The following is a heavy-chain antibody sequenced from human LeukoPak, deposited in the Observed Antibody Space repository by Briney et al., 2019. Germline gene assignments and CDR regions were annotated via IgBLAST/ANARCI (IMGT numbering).Heavy chain of an antibody. CDR1: GYSISSAYY. CDR3: ARDLSAILRNWFDP. D-gene: IGHD2-2*02. J-gene: IGHJ5*02. Sequence: KPSDTLSLTCAVSGYSISSAYYWGCIRQPPGKGLEWIGSIYHSGSTYYNPSLKSRVTISVDTSKNQFSLKLSSVTAADTAVYYCARDLSAILRNWFDPWGQGTLVTVS. V-gene: IGHV4-38-2*02. CDR2: IYHSGST.